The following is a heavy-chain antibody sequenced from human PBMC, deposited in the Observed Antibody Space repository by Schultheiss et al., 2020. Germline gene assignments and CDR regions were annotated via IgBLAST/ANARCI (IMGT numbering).Heavy chain of an antibody. D-gene: IGHD3-10*01. Sequence: GGSLRLSCAASGFTFSSYAMSWVRQAPGKGLEWVSRINGDGSSSSYADSVKGRFTISRDNSKNTLYLQMNSLRAEDTAVYYCEYYYGSGSYPIGWFDPWGQGTLVTVSS. CDR3: EYYYGSGSYPIGWFDP. V-gene: IGHV3-23*01. J-gene: IGHJ5*02. CDR1: GFTFSSYA. CDR2: INGDGSSS.